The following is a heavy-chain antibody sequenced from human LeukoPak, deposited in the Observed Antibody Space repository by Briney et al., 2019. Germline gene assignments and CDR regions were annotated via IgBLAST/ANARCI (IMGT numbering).Heavy chain of an antibody. D-gene: IGHD2-15*01. V-gene: IGHV4-39*01. J-gene: IGHJ4*02. Sequence: SETLSLTCTVSGGSISSSSYYWGWIRQPPGKGLEWIGGIYYSGSTYYNPSLKSRVTISVDTSKNQFSLKLSSVTAADTAVYYCARHDCSGGSCYGPDYWGQGTLVTVSS. CDR3: ARHDCSGGSCYGPDY. CDR1: GGSISSSSYY. CDR2: IYYSGST.